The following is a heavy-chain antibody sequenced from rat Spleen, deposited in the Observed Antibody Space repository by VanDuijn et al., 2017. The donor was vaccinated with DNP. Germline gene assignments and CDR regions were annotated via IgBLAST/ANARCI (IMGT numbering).Heavy chain of an antibody. CDR3: ARWKIGPHYFDY. Sequence: VQLQESGPGLVKPSQSLSLTCSVTGYSITSNYWGWIRKFPGNKMEWIGHISYSGSTSYSPSLKSRISITRDKSKNQLFLQLNSVSTDDTATYYCARWKIGPHYFDYWGQGVMVTVSS. V-gene: IGHV3-1*01. D-gene: IGHD1-5*01. CDR2: ISYSGST. J-gene: IGHJ2*01. CDR1: GYSITSNY.